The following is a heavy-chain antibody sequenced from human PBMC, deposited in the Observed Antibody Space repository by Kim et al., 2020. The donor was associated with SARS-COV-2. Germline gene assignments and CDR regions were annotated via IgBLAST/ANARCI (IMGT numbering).Heavy chain of an antibody. J-gene: IGHJ6*02. Sequence: SVKVSCKASGGTFSSYAISWVRQAPGQGLEWMGGIIPIFGTANYAQKFQGRVTITADESTSTAYMELSSLRSEDTAVYYCARGGGYSGYDFGGYYYYYGMDVWGQGTTVTVSS. V-gene: IGHV1-69*13. CDR2: IIPIFGTA. CDR3: ARGGGYSGYDFGGYYYYYGMDV. CDR1: GGTFSSYA. D-gene: IGHD5-12*01.